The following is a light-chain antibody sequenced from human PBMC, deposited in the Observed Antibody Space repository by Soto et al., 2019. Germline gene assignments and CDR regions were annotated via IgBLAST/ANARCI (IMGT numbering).Light chain of an antibody. V-gene: IGKV1-39*01. J-gene: IGKJ1*01. CDR2: AAS. CDR1: QSISSY. CDR3: QQSYSTPWT. Sequence: DIQMTQSPSSLSASVEDRVTITFRASQSISSYLNWYQQKPGKAPKLLIYAASSLQSGVPSRFSGSGSGTDFTLTISSLQPEDFATYYCQQSYSTPWTFGQGTKVDIK.